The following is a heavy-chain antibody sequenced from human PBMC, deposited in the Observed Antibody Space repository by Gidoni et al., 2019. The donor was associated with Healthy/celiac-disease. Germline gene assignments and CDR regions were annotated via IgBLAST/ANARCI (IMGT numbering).Heavy chain of an antibody. D-gene: IGHD6-13*01. CDR2: IYYSGST. Sequence: QLQLQASGPGLVKPSETLSLPCTVPAASISSSSYYWGWIRQPPGKGLEWIGSIYYSGSTYYNPSLKSRVTISVDTSKNQFSLKLSSVTAADTAVYYCARQRQLEPYGWFDPWGQGTLVTVSS. CDR3: ARQRQLEPYGWFDP. V-gene: IGHV4-39*01. CDR1: AASISSSSYY. J-gene: IGHJ5*02.